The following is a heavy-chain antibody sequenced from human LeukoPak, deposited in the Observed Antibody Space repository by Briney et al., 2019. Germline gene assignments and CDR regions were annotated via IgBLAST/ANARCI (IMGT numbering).Heavy chain of an antibody. Sequence: GGSLRLSCEASGFTFRHSWLSWIRQTPGKGLEWVANIHPDSSDKFYVDSMEGRFTISRDNTKNSLYLQIDNARLDDTGLYYCTRLPRETAGDYWGQGVPVIVSS. CDR3: TRLPRETAGDY. D-gene: IGHD1-14*01. CDR1: GFTFRHSW. V-gene: IGHV3-7*03. CDR2: IHPDSSDK. J-gene: IGHJ4*02.